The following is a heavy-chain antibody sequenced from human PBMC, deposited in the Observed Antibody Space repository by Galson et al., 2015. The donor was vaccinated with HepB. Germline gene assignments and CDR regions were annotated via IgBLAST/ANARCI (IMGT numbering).Heavy chain of an antibody. Sequence: SLRLSCAASGFTVSSNYMNWVRQAPGKGLEWVSLIYSGGRTYYADSMKGRFTISSDNSKNTLYLQMNSLRAEDTAVYYCARAYCSCATRPVDYWGQGTLVIVSS. CDR3: ARAYCSCATRPVDY. CDR2: IYSGGRT. CDR1: GFTVSSNY. D-gene: IGHD2-2*01. V-gene: IGHV3-66*02. J-gene: IGHJ4*02.